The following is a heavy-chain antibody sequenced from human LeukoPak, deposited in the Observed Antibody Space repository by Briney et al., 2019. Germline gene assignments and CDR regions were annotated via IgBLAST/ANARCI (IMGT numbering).Heavy chain of an antibody. CDR3: ARRFRD. J-gene: IGHJ4*02. Sequence: PGGSLRLSCVGSGLTFSGFELNWVRQPPGKGLEWVSYIRDDGSTTTYADSVKGRSVISRDNTKNSLYLQMNSLRGEDTAIYYCARRFRDWGQGTLVTVSS. CDR2: IRDDGSTT. V-gene: IGHV3-48*03. D-gene: IGHD3-16*01. CDR1: GLTFSGFE.